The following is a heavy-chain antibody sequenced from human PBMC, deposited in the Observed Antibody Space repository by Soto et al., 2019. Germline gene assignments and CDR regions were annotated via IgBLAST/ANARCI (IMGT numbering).Heavy chain of an antibody. CDR3: ARGGYYYENSGQNAYDY. Sequence: SETLSLTCTVSGGSISSGGYYWSWIRQHPGKGLEWIGYIYYGGSTYYNPSLKSRATISGDTSKNQFSLKLSSVTAADMAVYYCARGGYYYENSGQNAYDYWGQGILVTVSS. J-gene: IGHJ4*01. CDR2: IYYGGST. V-gene: IGHV4-31*03. CDR1: GGSISSGGYY. D-gene: IGHD3-22*01.